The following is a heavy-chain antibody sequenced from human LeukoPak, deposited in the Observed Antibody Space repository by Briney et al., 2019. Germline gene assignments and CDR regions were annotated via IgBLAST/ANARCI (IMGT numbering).Heavy chain of an antibody. CDR3: ARNNNFVGTTNNDAFDI. CDR2: IFYSGAT. CDR1: GGAISDNY. Sequence: SETLSLTCTVSGGAISDNYWSWIRQPPGKGLEWLSYIFYSGATKYNPSLKSRVTTSFDTSRKQFSLRLSSVTAADTAVYYCARNNNFVGTTNNDAFDIWGQGTMVTVS. V-gene: IGHV4-59*01. D-gene: IGHD1-26*01. J-gene: IGHJ3*02.